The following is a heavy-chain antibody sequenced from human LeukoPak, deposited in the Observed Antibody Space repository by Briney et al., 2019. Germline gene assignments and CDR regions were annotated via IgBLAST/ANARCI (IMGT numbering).Heavy chain of an antibody. CDR3: ARGSRFGVVGRDAFDI. V-gene: IGHV3-11*04. CDR2: ISSSGSTI. CDR1: GFTFSDYY. J-gene: IGHJ3*02. Sequence: GGSLRLSCAASGFTFSDYYMSWIRQAPGKGLEWVSYISSSGSTIYYADSVKGRFTISRDNAKNSLYLQVNSLRAEDTAVYYCARGSRFGVVGRDAFDIWGQGTVVTVSS. D-gene: IGHD3-3*01.